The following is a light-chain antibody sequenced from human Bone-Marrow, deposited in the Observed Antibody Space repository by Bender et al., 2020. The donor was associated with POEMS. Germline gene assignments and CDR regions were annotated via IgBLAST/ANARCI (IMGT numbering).Light chain of an antibody. Sequence: QSVLTQPPSVSGAPGQRVTISCTGTNSNIGAGFDVHWYQQHPGKAPKLMIYDVNVRPSGVPDRFSGSKSGNTASLTISGLQTGDEADYYCGTWDTSLSVGVFGGGTKLTVL. J-gene: IGLJ2*01. CDR2: DVN. V-gene: IGLV1-40*01. CDR1: NSNIGAGFD. CDR3: GTWDTSLSVGV.